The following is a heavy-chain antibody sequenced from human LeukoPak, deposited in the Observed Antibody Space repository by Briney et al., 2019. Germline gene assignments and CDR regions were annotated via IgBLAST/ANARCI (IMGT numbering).Heavy chain of an antibody. CDR1: GYTFTGYY. CDR3: ARASPYYYGSGTSHNYYYYGMDV. V-gene: IGHV1-2*02. CDR2: INPNSGGT. J-gene: IGHJ6*02. D-gene: IGHD3-10*01. Sequence: ASVKVSCKASGYTFTGYYMHWVRQAPGQGLEWMGWINPNSGGTNYAQKFQGRVTMTRDTSISTAYMELSRLRPDDTAVYYCARASPYYYGSGTSHNYYYYGMDVWGQGTTVTVSS.